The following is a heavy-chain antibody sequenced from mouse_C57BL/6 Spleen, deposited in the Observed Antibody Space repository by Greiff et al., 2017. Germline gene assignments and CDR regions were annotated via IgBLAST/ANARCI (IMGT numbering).Heavy chain of an antibody. CDR1: GFTFSDYG. D-gene: IGHD2-1*01. V-gene: IGHV5-17*01. J-gene: IGHJ4*01. CDR2: ISSGSSTI. Sequence: EVQLVESGGGLVKPGGSLKLSCAASGFTFSDYGMHWVRQAPEKGLEWVAYISSGSSTIYYADTVKGRFTISRDNAKNTLWLQMTSLRSEDTAMYYCAREEGNYEGYAMDYWGQGTSVTVSS. CDR3: AREEGNYEGYAMDY.